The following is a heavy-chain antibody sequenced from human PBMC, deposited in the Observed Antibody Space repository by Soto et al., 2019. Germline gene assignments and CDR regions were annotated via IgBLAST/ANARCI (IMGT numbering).Heavy chain of an antibody. CDR1: GGSISSSSYY. CDR3: ARSLGGNSPFEY. D-gene: IGHD2-21*02. J-gene: IGHJ4*02. Sequence: PSETLSLTCTVSGGSISSSSYYWGWIRQPPGKGLEWIGIIYYSGSTYYTPSLKSRVPIKVDTSKNQFSLKLSSVTAXETAVYYCARSLGGNSPFEYLVQGPLVTVSS. V-gene: IGHV4-39*01. CDR2: IYYSGST.